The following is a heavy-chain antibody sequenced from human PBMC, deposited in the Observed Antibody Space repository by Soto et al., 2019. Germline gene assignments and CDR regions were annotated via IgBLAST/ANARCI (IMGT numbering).Heavy chain of an antibody. CDR2: IYPRDSDT. CDR3: ARCPYGGLRPFDY. J-gene: IGHJ4*02. CDR1: RDNFNTYW. D-gene: IGHD4-17*01. V-gene: IGHV5-51*03. Sequence: EVQLVQSGAEVKKPGESLKISCKGSRDNFNTYWIGWVRQMPGKGLEWMGIIYPRDSDTRYSPSFQGQVTFSADKSITTAYLQWSSLKASDSAVYYCARCPYGGLRPFDYWGQGTLATVSS.